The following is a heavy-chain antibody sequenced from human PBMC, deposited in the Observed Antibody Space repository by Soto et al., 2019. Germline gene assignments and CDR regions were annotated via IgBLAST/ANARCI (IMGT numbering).Heavy chain of an antibody. Sequence: SETLSLTCAVYGGSFSNNYWTWFRQPPGKGLEWIGEISPSGTTKYIPSLKSRGTISVDTSRKQLFLKVTSVSAADTAVYYCATSLWFGTQPEIWGPGTLVTVSS. CDR2: ISPSGTT. V-gene: IGHV4-34*01. CDR1: GGSFSNNY. D-gene: IGHD3-10*01. CDR3: ATSLWFGTQPEI. J-gene: IGHJ4*02.